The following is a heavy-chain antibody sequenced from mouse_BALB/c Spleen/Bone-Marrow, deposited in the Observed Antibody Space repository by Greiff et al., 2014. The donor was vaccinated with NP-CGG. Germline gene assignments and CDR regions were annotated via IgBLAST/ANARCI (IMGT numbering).Heavy chain of an antibody. Sequence: EVQVVESGGGLVQPGGSRKLSCAASGFTFSDYGMAWVRQAPGKGPEWVAFISNLAYSIYYADTVTGRFTISRENAKNTLYLGMSSLRSEDTTMYYCARDQVYYYGSSYGYFDVWGAGTTVTVSS. V-gene: IGHV5-15*02. CDR3: ARDQVYYYGSSYGYFDV. D-gene: IGHD1-1*01. CDR2: ISNLAYSI. J-gene: IGHJ1*01. CDR1: GFTFSDYG.